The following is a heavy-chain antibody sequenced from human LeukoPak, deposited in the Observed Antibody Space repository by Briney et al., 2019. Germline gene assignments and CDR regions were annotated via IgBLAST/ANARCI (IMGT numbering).Heavy chain of an antibody. CDR1: GFTFSSYA. J-gene: IGHJ6*03. Sequence: GGSLRLSCAASGFTFSSYAMSWVRQAPGKGLEWVSTISGSGGSTYYADSVKGRFTISRDNSKNTLYLQMNSLRAEDTAVYYCAFVSQRRSTYYDFWSGYGAPYYMDVWGKGTTVTVSS. CDR2: ISGSGGST. CDR3: AFVSQRRSTYYDFWSGYGAPYYMDV. D-gene: IGHD3-3*01. V-gene: IGHV3-23*01.